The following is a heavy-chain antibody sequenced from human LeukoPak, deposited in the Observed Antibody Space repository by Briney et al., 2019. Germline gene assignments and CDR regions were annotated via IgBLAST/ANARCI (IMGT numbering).Heavy chain of an antibody. D-gene: IGHD6-19*01. Sequence: ASVKVSCEASGYTFTSYAMHWVRQAPGQRLEWMGWINAGNGNTKYSQKFQGRVTITRDTSASTAYMELSSLRSEDTAVYYCATIAMAGWFDPWGQGTLVTVSS. V-gene: IGHV1-3*01. CDR2: INAGNGNT. CDR3: ATIAMAGWFDP. J-gene: IGHJ5*02. CDR1: GYTFTSYA.